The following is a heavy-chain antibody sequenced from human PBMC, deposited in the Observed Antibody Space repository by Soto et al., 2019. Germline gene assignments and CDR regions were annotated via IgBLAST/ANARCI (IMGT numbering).Heavy chain of an antibody. CDR3: ARDDIAAAGQDFDY. V-gene: IGHV1-18*01. Sequence: GASVKVSCKASGYTFTSYGISWVRQAPGQGLEWVGWISAYNGNTNYAQKPQGRVTMTTDTSTSTAYMELRSLRSDDTAVYYCARDDIAAAGQDFDYWGQGTLVTVSS. D-gene: IGHD6-13*01. CDR1: GYTFTSYG. J-gene: IGHJ4*02. CDR2: ISAYNGNT.